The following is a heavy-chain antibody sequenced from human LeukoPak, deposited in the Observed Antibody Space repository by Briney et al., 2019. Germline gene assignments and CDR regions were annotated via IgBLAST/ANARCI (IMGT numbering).Heavy chain of an antibody. CDR2: INPNSGGT. CDR1: GYTFTAYY. D-gene: IGHD3-22*01. CDR3: ASRCDTSSFYAYYFDY. J-gene: IGHJ4*02. V-gene: IGHV1-2*02. Sequence: ASVKVSCKASGYTFTAYYIHWVRQAPGQGLEWMGWINPNSGGTNYAQKFQGRVTMTRDTSLSTAYMELSRLRSDDTAVYFCASRCDTSSFYAYYFDYWGQGTLVTVSS.